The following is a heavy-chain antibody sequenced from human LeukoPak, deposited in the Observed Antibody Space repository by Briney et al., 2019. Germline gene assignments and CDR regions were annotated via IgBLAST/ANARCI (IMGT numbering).Heavy chain of an antibody. Sequence: GGSLRLSCAASGFTFSNAWMSWVRQAPGKGLEWVGRIKSKTDGGTTDYAAPVKGRFTISRDDSKNKLYLQMNSMKTEDTAVYYCTTDSWALYTVKDAFDIWGQGTMVTVSS. J-gene: IGHJ3*02. D-gene: IGHD4-17*01. CDR2: IKSKTDGGTT. CDR1: GFTFSNAW. V-gene: IGHV3-15*01. CDR3: TTDSWALYTVKDAFDI.